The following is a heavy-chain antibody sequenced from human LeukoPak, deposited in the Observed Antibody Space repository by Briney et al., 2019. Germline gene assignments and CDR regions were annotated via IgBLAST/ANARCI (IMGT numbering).Heavy chain of an antibody. J-gene: IGHJ5*02. CDR1: GGTFSSYA. Sequence: ASVKVSCKASGGTFSSYAISWVRQAPGQGLEWMGGIIPIFGTANYAQKFQGRVTITADESTSTAYMELSSLRSEDTAVYYCARDRRFGYSGNYNWFDPWGQGTLVTVSS. V-gene: IGHV1-69*01. CDR3: ARDRRFGYSGNYNWFDP. D-gene: IGHD4-23*01. CDR2: IIPIFGTA.